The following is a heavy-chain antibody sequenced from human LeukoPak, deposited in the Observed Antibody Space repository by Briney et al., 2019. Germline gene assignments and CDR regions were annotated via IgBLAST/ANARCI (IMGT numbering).Heavy chain of an antibody. CDR1: GFTFSSCS. CDR3: ARDHGDSGYDFDY. J-gene: IGHJ4*02. V-gene: IGHV3-21*01. Sequence: GGSLRLSCAASGFTFSSCSMNWVRQAPGKGLEWVSSISSSSSYIYYADSVKGRFTISRDNAKNSLYLQMNSLRAEDTAVYYCARDHGDSGYDFDYWGQGTLVTVSS. D-gene: IGHD5-12*01. CDR2: ISSSSSYI.